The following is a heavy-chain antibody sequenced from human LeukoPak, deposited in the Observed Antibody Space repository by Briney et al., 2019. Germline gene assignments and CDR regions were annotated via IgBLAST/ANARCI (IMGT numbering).Heavy chain of an antibody. CDR1: GFTFDDYA. CDR2: ISWNSGSI. Sequence: GRSLRLSCAASGFTFDDYAMHWVRQAPGKGLEWVSGISWNSGSIGYADSVKGRFTISGDNAKNSLYLQMNSLRAEDTALYYCAKGGYSSGYSGYYFDYWGQGTLVTVSS. D-gene: IGHD3-22*01. CDR3: AKGGYSSGYSGYYFDY. J-gene: IGHJ4*02. V-gene: IGHV3-9*01.